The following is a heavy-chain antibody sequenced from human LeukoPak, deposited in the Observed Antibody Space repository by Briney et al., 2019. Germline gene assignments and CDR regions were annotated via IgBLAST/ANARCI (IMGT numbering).Heavy chain of an antibody. D-gene: IGHD6-6*01. Sequence: GGALGLSRAASGFTFSAYWMHWVRPAPGKGLVWVSRINPDGSRTTYADSVKGRFTISRDNAKNTVYLQMNSLRAEDTAVYYCARVLSGSWDWFDPWGQGTLVTVSS. V-gene: IGHV3-74*01. J-gene: IGHJ5*02. CDR1: GFTFSAYW. CDR2: INPDGSRT. CDR3: ARVLSGSWDWFDP.